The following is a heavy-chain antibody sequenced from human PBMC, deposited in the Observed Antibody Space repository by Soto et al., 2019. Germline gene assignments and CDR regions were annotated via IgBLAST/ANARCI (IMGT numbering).Heavy chain of an antibody. CDR2: INPNSGGT. V-gene: IGHV1-2*02. J-gene: IGHJ6*02. CDR1: GYTFTGYY. Sequence: GASVKVSCKASGYTFTGYYMHWVRQAPGQGLEWMGWINPNSGGTNYAQKFQGRVTMTRDTSISTAYMELSRLRSDDTAVYYCARGGGGGGSYFSYYYYYGMDVWGQGTTVTVSS. CDR3: ARGGGGGGSYFSYYYYYGMDV. D-gene: IGHD1-26*01.